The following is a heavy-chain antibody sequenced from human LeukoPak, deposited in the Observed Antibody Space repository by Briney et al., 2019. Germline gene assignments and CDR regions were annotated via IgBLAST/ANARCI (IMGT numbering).Heavy chain of an antibody. J-gene: IGHJ3*02. CDR3: ARDFLLAAAGTGAFDI. Sequence: SETLSLTCTVSGGSINSYYWGWIRQPPGKGLEWIGSIYYSGSTYYNPSLKSRVTISVDTSKNQFSLKLSSVTAADTAVYYCARDFLLAAAGTGAFDIWGQGTMVTVSS. V-gene: IGHV4-39*07. CDR2: IYYSGST. CDR1: GGSINSYY. D-gene: IGHD6-13*01.